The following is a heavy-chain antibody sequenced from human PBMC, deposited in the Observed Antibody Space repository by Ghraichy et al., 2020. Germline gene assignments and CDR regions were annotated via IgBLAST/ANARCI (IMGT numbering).Heavy chain of an antibody. D-gene: IGHD1-26*01. CDR2: IYSGGDT. CDR1: GFTVSSSY. J-gene: IGHJ4*02. V-gene: IGHV3-66*01. CDR3: AGGTYFPPDF. Sequence: LSLTCAASGFTVSSSYMSWVRQAPGKGLEWVSLIYSGGDTFYGDSVRGRFTISRDNSKNTLYLQMHSLRAEDTAVYFCAGGTYFPPDFWGQGTLVTVSS.